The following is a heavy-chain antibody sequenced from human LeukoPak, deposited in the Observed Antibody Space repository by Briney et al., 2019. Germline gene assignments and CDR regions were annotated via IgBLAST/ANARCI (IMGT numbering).Heavy chain of an antibody. V-gene: IGHV3-66*01. CDR3: ARNYYGSGSYFYYFDY. CDR1: GFTVSSNY. CDR2: IYSGGPT. D-gene: IGHD3-10*01. Sequence: GGSLRLSCAASGFTVSSNYMSWVRQAPGKGLEWVSVIYSGGPTYYADSVKGRFTISRDNSKNTLYLQMNSLRDEDTAVYYCARNYYGSGSYFYYFDYWGQGTLVTVSA. J-gene: IGHJ4*02.